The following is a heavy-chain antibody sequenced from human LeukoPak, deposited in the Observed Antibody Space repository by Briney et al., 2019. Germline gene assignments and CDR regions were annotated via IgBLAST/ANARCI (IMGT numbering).Heavy chain of an antibody. CDR3: ARDHYSSGPYYFDY. J-gene: IGHJ4*02. CDR2: ISYDGSIK. D-gene: IGHD6-19*01. Sequence: GGSLRLSCAASGFTFSSYALHWIRQAPNKGLEWVAIISYDGSIKYYADSVKGRFTISRDNSKNTLYLQMNSLRAEDTAVYYCARDHYSSGPYYFDYWGQGTLVTVSS. CDR1: GFTFSSYA. V-gene: IGHV3-30-3*01.